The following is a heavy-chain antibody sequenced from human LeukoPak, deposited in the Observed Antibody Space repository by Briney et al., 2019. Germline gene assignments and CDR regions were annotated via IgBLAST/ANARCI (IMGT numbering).Heavy chain of an antibody. CDR2: ISSSGSTI. CDR1: GFTFSSYE. CDR3: ARDLVITDPWFDY. J-gene: IGHJ4*02. Sequence: GGSLRLSCAASGFTFSSYEMNWVRQAPGKGLEWVSYISSSGSTIYYADSVKGRFTISRDNAKNSLYLQMNSLRAEDTAVYYCARDLVITDPWFDYWGQGTLVTVSS. V-gene: IGHV3-48*03. D-gene: IGHD3-22*01.